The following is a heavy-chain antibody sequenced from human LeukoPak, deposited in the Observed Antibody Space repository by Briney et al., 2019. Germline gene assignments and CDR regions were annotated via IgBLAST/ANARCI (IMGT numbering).Heavy chain of an antibody. CDR1: GGSISSYY. D-gene: IGHD3-10*01. J-gene: IGHJ4*02. CDR2: IYYSGST. CDR3: ARDRYYDSGSYYN. Sequence: SETLSLTCTVSGGSISSYYWNWIRQPPGKGLEWIGYIYYSGSTNYNPSLKSRVTISVDTSKNQFSLKLSSVTAADTAVYYCARDRYYDSGSYYNWGQGTLVTVSS. V-gene: IGHV4-59*01.